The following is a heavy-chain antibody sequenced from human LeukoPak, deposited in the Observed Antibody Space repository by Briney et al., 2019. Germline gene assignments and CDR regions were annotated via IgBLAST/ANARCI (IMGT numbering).Heavy chain of an antibody. V-gene: IGHV4-34*01. D-gene: IGHD6-19*01. CDR2: INHSGST. Sequence: KSSETLSLTCAVYGGSFSGYYWTCIRQPPGKGLEWIGEINHSGSTNYNPSLKSRVTISVDTSKNQFSLKLSSVTAADTAVYYCARGKGSGWTFDYWGQGTLVTVSS. CDR1: GGSFSGYY. CDR3: ARGKGSGWTFDY. J-gene: IGHJ4*02.